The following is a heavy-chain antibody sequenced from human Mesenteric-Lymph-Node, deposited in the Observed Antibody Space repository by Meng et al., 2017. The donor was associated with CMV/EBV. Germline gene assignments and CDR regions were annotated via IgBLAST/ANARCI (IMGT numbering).Heavy chain of an antibody. D-gene: IGHD6-25*01. CDR2: MNPSSGNT. CDR1: GYTFSSHD. Sequence: ASVKVSCKASGYTFSSHDINWVRQATGQGLEWMGWMNPSSGNTGYAQKFQGRVTITRDTSITTAYMELSSLRSEDTAVYYCARGTEAADYWRQGTLVTVSS. V-gene: IGHV1-8*01. J-gene: IGHJ4*02. CDR3: ARGTEAADY.